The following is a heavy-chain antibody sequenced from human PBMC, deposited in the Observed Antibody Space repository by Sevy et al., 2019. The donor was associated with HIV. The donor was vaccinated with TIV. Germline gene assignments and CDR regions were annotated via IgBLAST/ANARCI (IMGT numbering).Heavy chain of an antibody. CDR2: IYWNDDK. J-gene: IGHJ3*02. D-gene: IGHD3-16*02. CDR1: GFSLSTSGVG. CDR3: ARHSSTFTFGGVIVILGQPNAFDI. V-gene: IGHV2-5*01. Sequence: SGPTLVNPTQTLTLTCTFSGFSLSTSGVGVGWIRQPPGKALEWLALIYWNDDKRYSPSLKSRLTITKDTSKNQVVLKMTNMDPVDTATYYCARHSSTFTFGGVIVILGQPNAFDIWGQGTMVTVSS.